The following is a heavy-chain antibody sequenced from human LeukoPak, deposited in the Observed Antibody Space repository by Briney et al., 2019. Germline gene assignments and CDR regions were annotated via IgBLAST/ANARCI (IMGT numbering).Heavy chain of an antibody. D-gene: IGHD3-10*01. CDR2: IWYDGSNK. Sequence: GGSLRLSCAASGFTFSSYGMHWVRQAPGKGLEWVAVIWYDGSNKYYADSVKGRFTISRDNSKNTLYLQMNSLRAEDTAVYYRARTYGSGSYYNFNWFNPWGQGTLVTVSS. J-gene: IGHJ5*02. CDR1: GFTFSSYG. V-gene: IGHV3-33*01. CDR3: ARTYGSGSYYNFNWFNP.